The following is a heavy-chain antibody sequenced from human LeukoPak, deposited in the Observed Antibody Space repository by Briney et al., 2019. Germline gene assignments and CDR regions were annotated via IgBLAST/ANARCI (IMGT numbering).Heavy chain of an antibody. J-gene: IGHJ6*04. Sequence: SQTLSLTCAVSGGSISSGGYSWSWIRQPPGKGLERIVYIYHSGSTYYNPSLNSRVNIPEDRTKNQFSLQLTSVTPADTAVYYGARGITIVRGVIRPYYHYGMDVWGKGTTVTVSS. CDR1: GGSISSGGYS. CDR2: IYHSGST. D-gene: IGHD3-10*01. CDR3: ARGITIVRGVIRPYYHYGMDV. V-gene: IGHV4-30-2*01.